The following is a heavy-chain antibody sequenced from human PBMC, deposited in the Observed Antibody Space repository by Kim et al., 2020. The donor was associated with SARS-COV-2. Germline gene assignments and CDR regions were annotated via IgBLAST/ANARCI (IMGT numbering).Heavy chain of an antibody. J-gene: IGHJ6*02. CDR2: INPNSGGT. CDR3: ARKTGVSYYYYGMDV. Sequence: ASVKVSCKASGYTFTGYYMHWVRQAPGQGLEWMGRINPNSGGTNYAQKLQGRVTMTRDTSIGTAYMELSRLRSDDTAVYYCARKTGVSYYYYGMDVWGQGTTVTVSS. V-gene: IGHV1-2*06. D-gene: IGHD1-1*01. CDR1: GYTFTGYY.